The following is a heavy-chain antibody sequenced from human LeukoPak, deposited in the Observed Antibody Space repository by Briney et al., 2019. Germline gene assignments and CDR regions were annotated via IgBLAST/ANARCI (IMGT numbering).Heavy chain of an antibody. D-gene: IGHD6-19*01. Sequence: SVKVSCKASGYTFTGYYMHWVRQAPGQGLEWMGGIIPIFGTANYAQKFQGRVTITADESTSTAYMELSSLRSDDTAVYYCARGKYSSGWYPWGFDPWGQGTLVTVSS. CDR2: IIPIFGTA. CDR3: ARGKYSSGWYPWGFDP. V-gene: IGHV1-69*13. CDR1: GYTFTGYY. J-gene: IGHJ5*02.